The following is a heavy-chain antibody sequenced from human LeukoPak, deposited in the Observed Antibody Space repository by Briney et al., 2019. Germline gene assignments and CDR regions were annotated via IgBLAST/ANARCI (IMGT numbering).Heavy chain of an antibody. Sequence: GGSLRLSCAASGFTFSSYSMNWVRQAPGKGLEWVSAISGSGGSTYYADSVKGRFTISRDNSKNTLYLQMNSLRAEDTAVYYCAKQGAYVVVTANHAFDIWGQGTMVTVSS. J-gene: IGHJ3*02. CDR2: ISGSGGST. D-gene: IGHD2-21*02. V-gene: IGHV3-23*01. CDR3: AKQGAYVVVTANHAFDI. CDR1: GFTFSSYS.